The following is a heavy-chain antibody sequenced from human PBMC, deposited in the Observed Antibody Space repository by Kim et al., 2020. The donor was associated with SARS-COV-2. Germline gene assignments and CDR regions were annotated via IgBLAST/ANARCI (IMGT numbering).Heavy chain of an antibody. V-gene: IGHV4-34*01. D-gene: IGHD6-13*01. Sequence: SETLSLTCAVYGGSFSGYYWSWIRQPPGKGLEWIGEINHSGSTNYNPSLKSRVTISVDTSKNQFSLKLSSVTAADTAVYYCARVRAAANYYYGMDVWGQGTTVTVSS. J-gene: IGHJ6*02. CDR2: INHSGST. CDR3: ARVRAAANYYYGMDV. CDR1: GGSFSGYY.